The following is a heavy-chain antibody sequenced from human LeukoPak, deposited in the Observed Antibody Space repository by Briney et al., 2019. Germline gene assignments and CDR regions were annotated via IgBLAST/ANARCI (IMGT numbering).Heavy chain of an antibody. D-gene: IGHD1-26*01. V-gene: IGHV4-59*01. CDR3: ARDGGATSGGRFDY. CDR2: IYYSGST. Sequence: KPSETLSLTCTVSGGSISSYYWSWIRQPPGKGLEWIGYIYYSGSTNYNPSLKSRVTISVDTSKNQFSLKLSSVTAADTAVYYCARDGGATSGGRFDYWGQGTLVTVSS. CDR1: GGSISSYY. J-gene: IGHJ4*02.